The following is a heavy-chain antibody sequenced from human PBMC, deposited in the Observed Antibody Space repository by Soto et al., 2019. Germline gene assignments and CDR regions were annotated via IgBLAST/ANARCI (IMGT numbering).Heavy chain of an antibody. V-gene: IGHV3-30*18. J-gene: IGHJ6*02. CDR2: IAYDGQNR. Sequence: QGQLVVSGGGVVQPGTSLRLSCGASGFAFNGSCRHWVRQAPGKGLGWAATIAYDGQNRYYADSMRGRITISMDNSENTLVLEINGLRAEDTGVYYCAKDHVAAVPAGIGDGMGVWGRGTPFTVSS. CDR3: AKDHVAAVPAGIGDGMGV. CDR1: GFAFNGSC. D-gene: IGHD6-19*01.